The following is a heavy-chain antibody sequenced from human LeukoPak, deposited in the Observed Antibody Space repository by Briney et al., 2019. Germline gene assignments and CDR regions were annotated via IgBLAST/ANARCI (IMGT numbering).Heavy chain of an antibody. CDR3: ARDIIPDSSVFHASDI. CDR1: GYTFTSYY. V-gene: IGHV1-46*01. Sequence: GASVKVSCKASGYTFTSYYMHWVRQAPGQGLEWMGIINPSGGSTSYAQKFQGRVTMTRDTSTSTVYMELSSLRSEDTAVYYCARDIIPDSSVFHASDIWGQGTMVTVSS. D-gene: IGHD3-22*01. CDR2: INPSGGST. J-gene: IGHJ3*02.